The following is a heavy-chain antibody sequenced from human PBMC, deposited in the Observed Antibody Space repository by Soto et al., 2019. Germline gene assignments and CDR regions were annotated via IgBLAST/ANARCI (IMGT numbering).Heavy chain of an antibody. D-gene: IGHD3-10*01. J-gene: IGHJ6*02. CDR1: GGSFSGYY. CDR2: INHSGRT. CDR3: ARDVRYYGSGSYGYYYYYGMDV. Sequence: SETLSLTCAVYGGSFSGYYWSWIRQPPGKGLEWIGEINHSGRTNYNPSLKSRVTISVDTSKNQFSLKLSSVTAADTAVYYCARDVRYYGSGSYGYYYYYGMDVWGQGTTVTVSS. V-gene: IGHV4-34*01.